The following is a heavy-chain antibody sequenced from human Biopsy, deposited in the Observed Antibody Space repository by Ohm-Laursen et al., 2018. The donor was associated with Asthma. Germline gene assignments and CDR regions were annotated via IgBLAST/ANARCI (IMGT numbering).Heavy chain of an antibody. CDR3: ARAFESSEWGPFYHFGLDV. D-gene: IGHD6-25*01. CDR1: RFSFSDYY. V-gene: IGHV3-11*01. Sequence: SLRLSRTPSRFSFSDYYMTWMRQAPAKGLEWVSSISSSGSTTYPSESVKRRITISRANAQKSLFLQMGSLRAEDTAIYYSARAFESSEWGPFYHFGLDVWGQGTTVAVSS. CDR2: ISSSGSTT. J-gene: IGHJ6*02.